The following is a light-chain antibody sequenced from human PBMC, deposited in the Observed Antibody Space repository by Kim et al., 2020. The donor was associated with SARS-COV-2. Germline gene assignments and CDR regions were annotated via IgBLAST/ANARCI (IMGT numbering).Light chain of an antibody. CDR2: DAS. CDR1: QDIDKY. V-gene: IGKV1-33*01. CDR3: QRYDNLPLR. J-gene: IGKJ4*02. Sequence: SASVGDRVTITCQASQDIDKYLNWYQHKPGKAPKLLIYDASNLQTGVPSRFTGSGSGTDFTFTISNLQPEDIATYYCQRYDNLPLRFGGGTKVEI.